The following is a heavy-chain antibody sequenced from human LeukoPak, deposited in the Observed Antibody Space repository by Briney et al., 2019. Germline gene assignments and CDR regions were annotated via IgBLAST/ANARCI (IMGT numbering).Heavy chain of an antibody. Sequence: SETLSLTCAVSGYSISSGYYWGWVRQAPGKGLEWIGSIYHTGSTDYNPSLKSRLTISVDMSKNQFSLNLRSVTAADTAVYYCARDKDDYVWGTYRWWGQGMLVTASS. V-gene: IGHV4-38-2*01. CDR1: GYSISSGYY. D-gene: IGHD3-16*02. J-gene: IGHJ4*02. CDR2: IYHTGST. CDR3: ARDKDDYVWGTYRW.